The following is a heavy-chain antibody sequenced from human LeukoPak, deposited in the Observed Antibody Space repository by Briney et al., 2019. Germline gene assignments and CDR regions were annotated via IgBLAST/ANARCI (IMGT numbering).Heavy chain of an antibody. V-gene: IGHV1-2*02. CDR2: INPNSGGT. CDR3: ARAGSIVVVPAAIWFDP. D-gene: IGHD2-2*01. Sequence: GASVKVSCTASGYTFTGYYMHWVRQAPGQGLEWMGWINPNSGGTNYAQKFQGRVTMTRDTSISTAYMELSRLRSDDTAVYYCARAGSIVVVPAAIWFDPWGQGTLVTVSS. J-gene: IGHJ5*02. CDR1: GYTFTGYY.